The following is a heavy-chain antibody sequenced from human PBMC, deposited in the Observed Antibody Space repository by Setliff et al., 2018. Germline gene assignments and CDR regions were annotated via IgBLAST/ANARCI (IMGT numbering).Heavy chain of an antibody. CDR2: IRPYSGNT. J-gene: IGHJ4*02. V-gene: IGHV1-18*01. Sequence: VASVKVSCKASGYTFTNYGVTWVRQAPGQGLEWMGWIRPYSGNTYYAPELQGRVTLTTDASTSTAYMELRGLTSDDTAVYYCSRLVRYCSKTTCQTASGAELWGQGTLVTVSS. D-gene: IGHD2-8*01. CDR3: SRLVRYCSKTTCQTASGAEL. CDR1: GYTFTNYG.